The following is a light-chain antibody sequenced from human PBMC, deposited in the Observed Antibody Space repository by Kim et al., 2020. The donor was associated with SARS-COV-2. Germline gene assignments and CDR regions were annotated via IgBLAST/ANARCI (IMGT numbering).Light chain of an antibody. CDR2: STR. CDR1: TGAVTSAYS. V-gene: IGLV7-43*01. Sequence: QAVVTQEPSLTVSPGGTVTLTCASSTGAVTSAYSPNWFQQKPGQAPRSLIYSTRKNHYWTPARFSGSLLGGKAALTLSGVQPEDEAEYYCLLYYGGAQVFGSGTQLTVL. J-gene: IGLJ6*01. CDR3: LLYYGGAQV.